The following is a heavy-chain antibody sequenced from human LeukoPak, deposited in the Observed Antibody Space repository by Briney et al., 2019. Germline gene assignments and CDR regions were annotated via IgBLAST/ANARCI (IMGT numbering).Heavy chain of an antibody. D-gene: IGHD6-19*01. CDR2: ITNDGSST. J-gene: IGHJ4*02. Sequence: GGSLRLSCAASGLTFSSHWMHWVRQAPGKGLVWVSRITNDGSSTTYADSVKGRFTISRDNSKNTLYLQMNSLRAEDTAVYYCAKDLVNPIAVAGTGFDYWGQGTLVTVSS. CDR3: AKDLVNPIAVAGTGFDY. CDR1: GLTFSSHW. V-gene: IGHV3-74*01.